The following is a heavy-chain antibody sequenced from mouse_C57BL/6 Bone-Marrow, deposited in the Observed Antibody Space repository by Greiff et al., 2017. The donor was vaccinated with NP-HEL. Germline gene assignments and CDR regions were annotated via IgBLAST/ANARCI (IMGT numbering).Heavy chain of an antibody. CDR3: ARGYGSSFYWYFDV. D-gene: IGHD1-1*01. CDR2: SRNKANDYTT. V-gene: IGHV7-1*01. CDR1: GFTFSDFY. Sequence: EVKLMDSGGGLVQSGRSLRLSCATSGFTFSDFYMEWVRQAPGKGLEWIAASRNKANDYTTEYSASVKGRFIVSRDTSQSILYLQMNALRAEDTAIYYCARGYGSSFYWYFDVWGTGTTVTVSS. J-gene: IGHJ1*03.